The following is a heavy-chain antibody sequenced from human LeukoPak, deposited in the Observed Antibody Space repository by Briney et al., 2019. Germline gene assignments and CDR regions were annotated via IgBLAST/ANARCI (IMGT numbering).Heavy chain of an antibody. Sequence: PGGPLRLSCAASGFTFSSYGIHWVPQSPGKGLEWVALISYDGSNKNYADSVKGRFTISRDNSKNTLYLQMNSLRADDTAVYYCAKDRQTYYYGSEPFDYWGQGTLVTVSS. V-gene: IGHV3-30*18. J-gene: IGHJ4*02. D-gene: IGHD3-10*01. CDR1: GFTFSSYG. CDR3: AKDRQTYYYGSEPFDY. CDR2: ISYDGSNK.